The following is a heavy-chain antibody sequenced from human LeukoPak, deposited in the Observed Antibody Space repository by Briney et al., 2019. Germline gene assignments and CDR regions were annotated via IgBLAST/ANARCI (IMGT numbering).Heavy chain of an antibody. Sequence: ASVKVSCKASGYTFNTYGITWVRQAPGQGLEWMGWISAYNGNTNYAQKLQGRVTMTTDTSTGTAYMELRSLRSDDTAVYYCARTRNYDILTGYWGYYFDYWGQGTLVTVSS. J-gene: IGHJ4*02. D-gene: IGHD3-9*01. CDR1: GYTFNTYG. V-gene: IGHV1-18*01. CDR2: ISAYNGNT. CDR3: ARTRNYDILTGYWGYYFDY.